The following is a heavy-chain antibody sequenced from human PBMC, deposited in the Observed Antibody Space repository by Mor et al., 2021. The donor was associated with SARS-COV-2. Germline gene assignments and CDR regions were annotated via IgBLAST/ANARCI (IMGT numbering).Heavy chain of an antibody. D-gene: IGHD6-13*01. CDR3: ARDWAADTYYFDY. J-gene: IGHJ4*02. V-gene: IGHV3-30-3*01. CDR2: ISYDGSNK. Sequence: AVISYDGSNKYYADSVKGRFTISRDNSKNTLYLQMNSLRAEDTAVYYCARDWAADTYYFDYWGQGTL.